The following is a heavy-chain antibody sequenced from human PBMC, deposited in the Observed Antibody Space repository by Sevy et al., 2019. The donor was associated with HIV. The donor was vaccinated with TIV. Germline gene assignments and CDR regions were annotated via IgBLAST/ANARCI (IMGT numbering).Heavy chain of an antibody. CDR3: ARGGGYCSGGSCYSGWSDP. D-gene: IGHD2-15*01. CDR2: IYHSGST. V-gene: IGHV4-30-2*01. J-gene: IGHJ5*02. CDR1: GGSISSGGYS. Sequence: SETLSLTCAVSGGSISSGGYSWSWIRQPPGKGLEWIGYIYHSGSTYYNPSLKSRVTISVDRSKNQFSLKLSSVTAADTAVYYCARGGGYCSGGSCYSGWSDPWGQGTLVTVSS.